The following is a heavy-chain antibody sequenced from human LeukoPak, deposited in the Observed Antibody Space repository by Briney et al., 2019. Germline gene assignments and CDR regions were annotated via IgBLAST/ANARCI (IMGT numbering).Heavy chain of an antibody. D-gene: IGHD4-23*01. Sequence: GGSLRLSCAASGFTFSSYWMHWVRQAPGKGLVWVSRINSDGSSTSYADSVKGRFTISRDNAKNTLYLQMNSLRAEDTVVYYCARSNHRYGGNKLVYWGQGTLVTVSS. V-gene: IGHV3-74*01. CDR3: ARSNHRYGGNKLVY. CDR1: GFTFSSYW. J-gene: IGHJ4*02. CDR2: INSDGSST.